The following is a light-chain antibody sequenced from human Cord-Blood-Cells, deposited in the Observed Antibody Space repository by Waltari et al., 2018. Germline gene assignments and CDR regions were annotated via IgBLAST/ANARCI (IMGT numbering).Light chain of an antibody. V-gene: IGLV2-14*03. CDR3: SSYTSSSTWV. J-gene: IGLJ3*02. Sequence: QSALTQPASVSGSPGQSITISCTGTSSDVGGYNYVSWYQQHPGKAPELMIYDVSNRPSGVSSRFSGAKSGNTASLAISGLQAEDEAAYYCSSYTSSSTWVFGGGTKLTVL. CDR1: SSDVGGYNY. CDR2: DVS.